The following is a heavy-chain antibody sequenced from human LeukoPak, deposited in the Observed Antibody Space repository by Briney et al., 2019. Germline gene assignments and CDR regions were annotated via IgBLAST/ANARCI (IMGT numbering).Heavy chain of an antibody. D-gene: IGHD3-16*01. Sequence: ASVKVSCKASGYIFTGYYMYWVRQAPGQGLEWMGRINPNSGGTNYAQKFQGRVTMTRDTSISTAYMELSRLRSDDTAVYYCATESSYDTYYFDYWGQGTLVTVSS. J-gene: IGHJ4*02. CDR2: INPNSGGT. V-gene: IGHV1-2*06. CDR1: GYIFTGYY. CDR3: ATESSYDTYYFDY.